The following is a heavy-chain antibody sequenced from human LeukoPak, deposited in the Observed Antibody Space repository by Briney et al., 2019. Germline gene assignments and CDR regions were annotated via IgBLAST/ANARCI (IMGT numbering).Heavy chain of an antibody. D-gene: IGHD3-10*01. CDR3: AKGFSWFGPLRFDP. V-gene: IGHV3-23*01. J-gene: IGHJ5*02. Sequence: GGSLRLSCEASGFTFSNYAMSWVRQAPGQGLKWVSAITSSGDTYYLASVRGRFSVARDNSKNTLYVQMNSLRAEDTAVYYCAKGFSWFGPLRFDPWGQGTLVTVSS. CDR2: ITSSGDT. CDR1: GFTFSNYA.